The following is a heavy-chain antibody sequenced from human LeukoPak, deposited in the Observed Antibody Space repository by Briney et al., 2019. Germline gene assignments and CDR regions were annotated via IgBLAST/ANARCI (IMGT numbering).Heavy chain of an antibody. CDR1: GGSISSYY. V-gene: IGHV4-59*01. J-gene: IGHJ6*03. D-gene: IGHD5-18*01. CDR3: ARASARGYSYGYYYMDV. Sequence: SETLSLTCTVSGGSISSYYWSWIRQPAGKGLEWIGYIYYSGSTNYNPSLKSRVTISVDTSKNQFSLKLSSVTAADTAVYYCARASARGYSYGYYYMDVWGKGTTVTVSS. CDR2: IYYSGST.